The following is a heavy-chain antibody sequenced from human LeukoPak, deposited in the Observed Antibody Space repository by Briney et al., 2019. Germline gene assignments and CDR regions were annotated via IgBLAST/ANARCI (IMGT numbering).Heavy chain of an antibody. CDR3: AKDRNRWLQGWELAFDI. D-gene: IGHD5-24*01. J-gene: IGHJ3*02. V-gene: IGHV3-30*18. CDR2: ISYDGSNK. Sequence: GGSLRLSCAASGFTFSSYGMHWVRQAPGKGLEWVAVISYDGSNKYYADSVKGRFTISRDNSKNTLYLQMNSLRAEDTAVYYCAKDRNRWLQGWELAFDIWGQGTMVTVSS. CDR1: GFTFSSYG.